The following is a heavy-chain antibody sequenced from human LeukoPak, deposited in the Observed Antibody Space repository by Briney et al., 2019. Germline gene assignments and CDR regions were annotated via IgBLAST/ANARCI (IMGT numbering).Heavy chain of an antibody. CDR1: GGSISSSSYY. J-gene: IGHJ4*02. V-gene: IGHV4-39*01. Sequence: SETLSLTCTVSGGSISSSSYYWGWIRQPPGKGLEWIGSIYYSGSTYYNPSLKSRVTISVDTSKNQFSLKLSSVTAADTAVYYCARHKVGGRGLDFDYWGQGTLVTVSS. CDR3: ARHKVGGRGLDFDY. CDR2: IYYSGST. D-gene: IGHD1-26*01.